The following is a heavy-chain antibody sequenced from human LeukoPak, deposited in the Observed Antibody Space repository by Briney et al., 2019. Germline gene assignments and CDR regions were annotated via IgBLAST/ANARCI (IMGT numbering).Heavy chain of an antibody. Sequence: PGGSLRLSCAASGFTFSNAWLNWVRQAPGKGLEWVGHIKSKTDGGTTDYAAPVKGRFTISRDDSKNTLFLQMNSLKTEYTAVYYCTLPWGSGSYYDYWGQGTLVTVSS. D-gene: IGHD3-10*01. CDR1: GFTFSNAW. CDR3: TLPWGSGSYYDY. CDR2: IKSKTDGGTT. V-gene: IGHV3-15*01. J-gene: IGHJ4*02.